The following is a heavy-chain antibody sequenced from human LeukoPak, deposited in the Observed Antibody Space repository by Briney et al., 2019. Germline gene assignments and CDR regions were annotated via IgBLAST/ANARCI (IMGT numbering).Heavy chain of an antibody. D-gene: IGHD4-17*01. J-gene: IGHJ3*02. V-gene: IGHV3-74*01. Sequence: PGGSLRLSCAASGFTFSSYWMHWVRQAPGKGLVWVSRINSDGSSTSYADSVKGRFTISRDNAKNTLYLQMNSLRAEDTAVYYCARVGDYGDYVGAFDIWGQGTMVTVSS. CDR2: INSDGSST. CDR3: ARVGDYGDYVGAFDI. CDR1: GFTFSSYW.